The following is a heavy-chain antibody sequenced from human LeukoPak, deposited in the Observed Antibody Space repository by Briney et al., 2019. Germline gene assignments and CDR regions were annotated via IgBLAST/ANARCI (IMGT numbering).Heavy chain of an antibody. CDR3: ARGYCSGGSCYRWYYYYYMDV. CDR2: INPSGGST. Sequence: ASVKVSCKASGYTFTSYYMHWVRQAPGQGLEWMGIINPSGGSTSYAQKFQGRVTMTRDMSTSTDYMELSSLRSEDTAVYYCARGYCSGGSCYRWYYYYYMDVWGKGTTVTVSS. D-gene: IGHD2-15*01. CDR1: GYTFTSYY. J-gene: IGHJ6*03. V-gene: IGHV1-46*01.